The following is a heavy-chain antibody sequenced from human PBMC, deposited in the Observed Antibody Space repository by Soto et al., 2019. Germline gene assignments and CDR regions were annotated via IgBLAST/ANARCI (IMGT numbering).Heavy chain of an antibody. Sequence: SETLSLTCAVSGGSISSGGYSWSWIRQPPGKGLEWIGYIYHSGSTYYNPSLKSRVTISVDRSKNQFSLKLSSVTAADTAVYYCARLTYYDILTGYHALGYYYYGMDVWGQGTTVTVSS. V-gene: IGHV4-30-2*02. CDR3: ARLTYYDILTGYHALGYYYYGMDV. CDR1: GGSISSGGYS. J-gene: IGHJ6*02. CDR2: IYHSGST. D-gene: IGHD3-9*01.